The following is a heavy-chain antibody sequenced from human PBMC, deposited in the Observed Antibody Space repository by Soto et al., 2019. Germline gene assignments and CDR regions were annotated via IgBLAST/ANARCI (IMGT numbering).Heavy chain of an antibody. Sequence: EVRLAESGGGLVQPGGSLRLSCVASGLSFSDYCIHWVRQAPGKGLRWVSGIRSGGDTDYADSVKGRFTISRDNAKNTVYLQMNNLRAADTAVYYCGRVDWNAGADWGQGTLVTVSS. V-gene: IGHV3-74*01. CDR2: IRSGGDT. J-gene: IGHJ4*02. D-gene: IGHD1-1*01. CDR3: GRVDWNAGAD. CDR1: GLSFSDYC.